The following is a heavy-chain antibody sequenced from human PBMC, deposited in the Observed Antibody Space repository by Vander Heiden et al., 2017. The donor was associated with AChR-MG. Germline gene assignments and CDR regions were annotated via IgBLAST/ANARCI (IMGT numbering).Heavy chain of an antibody. Sequence: EVQLVESGGGLVKPGGSLRLSCAASGFTFSRYSMNWVRQAPGKGLEWVSSISSSSSYIYYADSVKGRVTISRDNAKNSLYLQMNSLRAEETAVYYCARDGYYDSWPYYYYGMDVWGQGTTVTVSS. CDR1: GFTFSRYS. J-gene: IGHJ6*02. CDR2: ISSSSSYI. D-gene: IGHD3-9*01. CDR3: ARDGYYDSWPYYYYGMDV. V-gene: IGHV3-21*01.